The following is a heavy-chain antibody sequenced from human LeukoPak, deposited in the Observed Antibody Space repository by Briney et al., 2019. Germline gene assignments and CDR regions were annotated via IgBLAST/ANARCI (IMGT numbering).Heavy chain of an antibody. CDR3: AKVKYYYDSSGLDY. D-gene: IGHD3-22*01. CDR2: ISWNSGSI. Sequence: GRSLRLSCAASGFTFDDYAMHWVRQAPGKGLEWVSGISWNSGSIGYADSVKGRFTISRDNAKNSLYLQMNSLRAEDTALYYCAKVKYYYDSSGLDYWGQGTLVTVSS. J-gene: IGHJ4*02. V-gene: IGHV3-9*01. CDR1: GFTFDDYA.